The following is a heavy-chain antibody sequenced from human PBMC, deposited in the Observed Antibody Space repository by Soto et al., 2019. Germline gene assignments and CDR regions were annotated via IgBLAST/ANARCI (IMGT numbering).Heavy chain of an antibody. J-gene: IGHJ4*02. CDR2: IYYSGST. Sequence: SETLSLTCTVSGGSISSGGYYWSWIRQHPGKGLEWIGYIYYSGSTYYNPSLKSRVTISVDTSKNQFSLKLSSVTAADTAVYYCARVPYGSSFFDYWGQGTLVTVSS. V-gene: IGHV4-31*03. CDR3: ARVPYGSSFFDY. CDR1: GGSISSGGYY. D-gene: IGHD3-10*01.